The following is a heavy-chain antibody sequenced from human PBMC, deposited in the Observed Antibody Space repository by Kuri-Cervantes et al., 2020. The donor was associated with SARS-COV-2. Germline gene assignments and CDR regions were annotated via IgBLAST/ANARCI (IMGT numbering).Heavy chain of an antibody. V-gene: IGHV4-34*01. CDR2: VNHRGSA. J-gene: IGHJ6*02. CDR3: ARGLAAAEGDYYYYYGMDV. CDR1: GESFSGYY. Sequence: SETLSLTCAVYGESFSGYYWTWIRQSPGKGLEWIGEVNHRGSADYNPSLKSRVTISVDTSKNQFSLKLSSVTAADTALYYCARGLAAAEGDYYYYYGMDVWGQGTTVTVSS. D-gene: IGHD6-13*01.